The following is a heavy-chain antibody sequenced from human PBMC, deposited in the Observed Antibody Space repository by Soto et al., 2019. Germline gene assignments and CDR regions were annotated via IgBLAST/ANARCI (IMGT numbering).Heavy chain of an antibody. CDR1: GFTFSSYA. Sequence: EVQLLESGGGLVQPGGSLRLSCAASGFTFSSYAMSWVRQAPGKGLEWVSAISGSGGSTYYADSVKGRFTISRDNSKNTLYLQMNSLRAEDTAVYYCAKVRRGRSSTSFDFVYWGQGTLVTVSS. CDR3: AKVRRGRSSTSFDFVY. CDR2: ISGSGGST. J-gene: IGHJ4*02. D-gene: IGHD2-2*01. V-gene: IGHV3-23*01.